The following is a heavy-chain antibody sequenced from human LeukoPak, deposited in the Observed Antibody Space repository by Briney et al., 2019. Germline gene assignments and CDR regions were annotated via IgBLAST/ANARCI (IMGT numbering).Heavy chain of an antibody. CDR3: ASSSTMVRGVIQNWFAP. D-gene: IGHD3-10*01. CDR2: IIPIFGIA. J-gene: IGHJ5*02. CDR1: GGTFSSYA. Sequence: SVKVSCKASGGTFSSYAISWVRQAPGQGLEWMGRIIPIFGIANYAQKFQGRVTITADKSTSTAYMELSSLRSEDTAVYYCASSSTMVRGVIQNWFAPWGQGTRVTVSS. V-gene: IGHV1-69*04.